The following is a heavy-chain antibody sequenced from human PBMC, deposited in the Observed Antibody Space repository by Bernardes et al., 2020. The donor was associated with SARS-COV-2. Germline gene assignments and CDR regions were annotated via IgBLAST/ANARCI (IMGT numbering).Heavy chain of an antibody. J-gene: IGHJ4*02. V-gene: IGHV3-53*01. CDR3: AGYGGNSY. Sequence: GGSLRLSCVASGFTVSNNHVTWVRQAPGKGLECVSVLYGVGTTFYADSVRGRFTISRDTSKNTVYLQMSSLRADDTATYYCAGYGGNSYWGQGTQVNVSS. CDR1: GFTVSNNH. CDR2: LYGVGTT. D-gene: IGHD4-17*01.